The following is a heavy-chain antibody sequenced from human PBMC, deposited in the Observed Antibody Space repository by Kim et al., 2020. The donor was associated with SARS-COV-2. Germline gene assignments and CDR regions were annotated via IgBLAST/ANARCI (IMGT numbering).Heavy chain of an antibody. Sequence: DSRYSPSFQGQVTISADKSISTAYLQWSSLKAADTAMYYCAIPWSHDAFDIWGQGTMVTVSS. J-gene: IGHJ3*02. CDR3: AIPWSHDAFDI. V-gene: IGHV5-51*01. D-gene: IGHD3-3*01. CDR2: DS.